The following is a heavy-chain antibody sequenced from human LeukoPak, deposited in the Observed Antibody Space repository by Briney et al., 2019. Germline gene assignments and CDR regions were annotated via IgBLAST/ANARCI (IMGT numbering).Heavy chain of an antibody. V-gene: IGHV3-7*01. Sequence: GSLRLSCAASGFTFSSYWMDWVRQAPGKGLEWVANIKQDGSEKYYVDSVKGRFTISRDNAKNSLYLQMNSLRADDTAVYYCARGTFFGRMAYYFDYWGQGTLVTVSS. CDR3: ARGTFFGRMAYYFDY. J-gene: IGHJ4*02. CDR2: IKQDGSEK. D-gene: IGHD3-10*01. CDR1: GFTFSSYW.